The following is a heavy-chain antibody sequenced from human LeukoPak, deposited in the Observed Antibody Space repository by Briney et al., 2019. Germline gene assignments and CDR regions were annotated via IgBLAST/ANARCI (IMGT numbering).Heavy chain of an antibody. D-gene: IGHD3-10*01. CDR2: VFTSGNT. V-gene: IGHV4-61*02. CDR1: GDSIRGNYY. J-gene: IGHJ4*02. Sequence: SETLSLTCTVSGDSIRGNYYWNWIRQPAGQGLEWIGRVFTSGNTNYNPSLESRVTISLDTSKDRFSLKLSSVTAADAAFYYCARESVTSGSSDWGQGTLVTVSS. CDR3: ARESVTSGSSD.